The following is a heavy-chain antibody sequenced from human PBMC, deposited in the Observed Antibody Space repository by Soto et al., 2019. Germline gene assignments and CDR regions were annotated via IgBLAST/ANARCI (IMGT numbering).Heavy chain of an antibody. CDR1: GGSFSGYY. D-gene: IGHD4-17*01. Sequence: LSLTCAVYGGSFSGYYWSWIRQPPGKGLEWIGEINHSGSTNYNPSLKSRVTISVDTSKNQFSLKLSSVTAADTAVYYCARAQNYGDFDDYWGQGTLVTVSS. V-gene: IGHV4-34*01. CDR2: INHSGST. J-gene: IGHJ4*02. CDR3: ARAQNYGDFDDY.